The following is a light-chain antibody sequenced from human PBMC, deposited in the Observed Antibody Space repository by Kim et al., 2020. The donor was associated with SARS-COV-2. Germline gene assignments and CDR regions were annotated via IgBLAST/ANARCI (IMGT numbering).Light chain of an antibody. V-gene: IGLV3-19*01. J-gene: IGLJ3*02. CDR3: NCRDSSG. Sequence: AVSVALGQTVRITCQGDSLRIYYASRYQQKPGQAPVLVFYGKNSRPSGIPDRFSGSSSGNTASLTITGAQAEDEADYYCNCRDSSGFGGGTQLTVL. CDR1: SLRIYY. CDR2: GKN.